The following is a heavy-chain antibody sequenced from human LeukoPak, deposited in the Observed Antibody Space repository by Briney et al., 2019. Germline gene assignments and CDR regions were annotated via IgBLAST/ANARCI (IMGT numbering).Heavy chain of an antibody. J-gene: IGHJ4*02. CDR2: ISSGGTTI. Sequence: GGSLRLSCAAPGFTFSTYSMNWVRQAPGKGLERVSYISSGGTTIYYADSVKGRFTISRDNAKNSLYLQMNSLRAEDTAVYYCARDPAGAGIYYDYWGQGTLVTVSS. CDR1: GFTFSTYS. V-gene: IGHV3-48*01. CDR3: ARDPAGAGIYYDY. D-gene: IGHD6-19*01.